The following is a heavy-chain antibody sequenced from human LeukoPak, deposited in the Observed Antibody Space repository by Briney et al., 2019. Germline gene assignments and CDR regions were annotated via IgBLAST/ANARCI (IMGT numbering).Heavy chain of an antibody. D-gene: IGHD2/OR15-2a*01. CDR1: GFTFSSYS. J-gene: IGHJ4*02. V-gene: IGHV3-48*01. CDR3: ASNEYDYGDY. CDR2: ISSSSSTI. Sequence: GSLRLSCAASGFTFSSYSMNWVRQAPGKGLEWVSYISSSSSTIYYADSVKGRFTISRDNAKNSLYLQMNSLRAEDTAVYYCASNEYDYGDYWGQGTLVTVSS.